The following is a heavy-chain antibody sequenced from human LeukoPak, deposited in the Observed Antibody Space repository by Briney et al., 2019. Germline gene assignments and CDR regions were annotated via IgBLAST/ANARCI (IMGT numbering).Heavy chain of an antibody. J-gene: IGHJ6*03. V-gene: IGHV1-46*01. D-gene: IGHD6-13*01. CDR3: ARALSSSWYGLYYYYYMDV. CDR1: GNTFTSYY. Sequence: ASVKVSCKASGNTFTSYYMHWVRQAPGQGLEWMGIINPSGGSTSYAQKFQGRVTMTRDTSTSTVYMELSSLRSEDTAVYYCARALSSSWYGLYYYYYMDVWGKGTTVTVSS. CDR2: INPSGGST.